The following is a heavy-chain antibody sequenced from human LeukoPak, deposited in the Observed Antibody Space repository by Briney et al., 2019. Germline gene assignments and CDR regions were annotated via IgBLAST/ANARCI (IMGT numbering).Heavy chain of an antibody. D-gene: IGHD5-18*01. CDR2: ISSNGGST. Sequence: GGSLRLSCAASGFTFSSYAMHWVRQAPGKGLEYVSAISSNGGSTYYANSVKGRFTISRDNSKNTLYLQMGSLRAGDMAVYYCKVTDNEGFDYWGQGTLVTVSS. J-gene: IGHJ4*02. V-gene: IGHV3-64*01. CDR1: GFTFSSYA. CDR3: KVTDNEGFDY.